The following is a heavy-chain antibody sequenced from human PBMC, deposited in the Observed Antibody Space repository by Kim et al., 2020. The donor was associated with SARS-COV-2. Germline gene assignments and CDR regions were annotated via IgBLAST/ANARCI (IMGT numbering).Heavy chain of an antibody. Sequence: GGSLRLSCAASGFTFSNYEMNWVRQAPGEGLEWVSYIDTTSSTIYYADSVKGRFTISRDNARNSLYLQMNSLRAEDTAVYYCARDQSGNLDYWGQGTLVTVSS. V-gene: IGHV3-48*03. CDR1: GFTFSNYE. J-gene: IGHJ4*02. CDR3: ARDQSGNLDY. CDR2: IDTTSSTI. D-gene: IGHD6-25*01.